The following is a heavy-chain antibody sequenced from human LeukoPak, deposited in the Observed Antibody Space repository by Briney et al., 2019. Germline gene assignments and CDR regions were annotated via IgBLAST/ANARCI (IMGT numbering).Heavy chain of an antibody. V-gene: IGHV3-21*01. J-gene: IGHJ6*03. CDR3: ARDRAARPYYYCSMDV. CDR2: ISSSSSYI. CDR1: GFTFSSYS. D-gene: IGHD6-6*01. Sequence: PGGSLRLSCAASGFTFSSYSINWVRQAPGKGLEWVSSISSSSSYIYYADSVKGRFTISRDNAENSLYVQMKSRRGEATAVYYCARDRAARPYYYCSMDVWGKGTTVTVSS.